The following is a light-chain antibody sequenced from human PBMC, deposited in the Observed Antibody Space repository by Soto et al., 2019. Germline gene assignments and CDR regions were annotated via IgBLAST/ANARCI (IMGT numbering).Light chain of an antibody. CDR3: QQRSNWPPLT. CDR1: QSVSSY. Sequence: EIVLTQSPATLSLSPGERATLSCSASQSVSSYLAWYQQKPGQAPRLLIYDASNRATGIPARFSGSGSGTDFTLTISSLEPEAFAGYYGQQRSNWPPLTFGGGTKVEIK. J-gene: IGKJ4*01. V-gene: IGKV3-11*01. CDR2: DAS.